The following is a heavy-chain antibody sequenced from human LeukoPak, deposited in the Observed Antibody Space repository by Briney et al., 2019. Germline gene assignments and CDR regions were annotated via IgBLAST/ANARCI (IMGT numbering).Heavy chain of an antibody. D-gene: IGHD3-22*01. CDR2: IYTSGST. CDR1: GYSISSGYY. Sequence: SETLSLTCTVSGYSISSGYYWGWIRQPAGKGLEWIGRIYTSGSTNYNPSLKSRVTMSVDTSKNQFSLKLSSVTAADTAVYYCARDAYYDSSGYYKNNWFDPWGQGTLVTVSS. CDR3: ARDAYYDSSGYYKNNWFDP. V-gene: IGHV4-4*07. J-gene: IGHJ5*02.